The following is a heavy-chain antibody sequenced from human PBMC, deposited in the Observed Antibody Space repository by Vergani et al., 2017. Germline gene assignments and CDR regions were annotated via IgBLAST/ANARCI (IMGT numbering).Heavy chain of an antibody. V-gene: IGHV4-31*03. J-gene: IGHJ4*02. CDR1: GDSISSGVYY. Sequence: QVQLQESGPGLVKPSQTLSLTCSVSGDSISSGVYYWNWIRQHPGKGLEGIGYIYSTGSTHHNPSLRRRINMSVDTSKNQFSLKLNSLTAADTAMYYCARMGGYDEGDAFRIGYFDSWGPGILVTVSS. CDR3: ARMGGYDEGDAFRIGYFDS. D-gene: IGHD3-22*01. CDR2: IYSTGST.